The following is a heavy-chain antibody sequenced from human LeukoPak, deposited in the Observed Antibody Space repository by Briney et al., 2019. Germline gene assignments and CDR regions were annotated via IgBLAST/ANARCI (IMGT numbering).Heavy chain of an antibody. Sequence: PGGSLRLSCAASGFTFSSYAMSWVRQAPGKGLEWVSVIHTGGTTHYADSVKGRFTISKDDSNNTVYLQMNSVRVEDTAVYYCARVWFGYFFQWGQGALVTVSS. CDR1: GFTFSSYA. J-gene: IGHJ4*02. D-gene: IGHD3-10*01. V-gene: IGHV3-23*03. CDR2: IHTGGTT. CDR3: ARVWFGYFFQ.